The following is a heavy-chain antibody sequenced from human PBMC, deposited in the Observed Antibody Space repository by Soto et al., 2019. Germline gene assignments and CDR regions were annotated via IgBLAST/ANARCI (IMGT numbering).Heavy chain of an antibody. J-gene: IGHJ4*02. CDR1: GFIFENFG. CDR2: ISGSGFKK. Sequence: GGSLRLSCAASGFIFENFGMSWVRQAPGKGLEWISSISGSGFKKYYADSVKGRFTISRDNSKSTLYLQMNSLRAEDTAVYYCATRLNAHFDYWGQGVRVTVSS. D-gene: IGHD2-2*01. V-gene: IGHV3-23*01. CDR3: ATRLNAHFDY.